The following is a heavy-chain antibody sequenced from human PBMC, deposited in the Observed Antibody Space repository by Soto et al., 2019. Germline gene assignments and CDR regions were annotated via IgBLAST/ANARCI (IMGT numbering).Heavy chain of an antibody. Sequence: SETLSLTCTVSDDSSSSYKWSWIRQPPGRRLEWIGYIDSNGGTSYNPSLQSRVTISVDMSEKQSSLILTSVTAADTAVYWCARDPVDGYAFFDNWGQGALVTVSS. CDR3: ARDPVDGYAFFDN. CDR1: DDSSSSYK. J-gene: IGHJ5*02. D-gene: IGHD5-12*01. V-gene: IGHV4-59*01. CDR2: IDSNGGT.